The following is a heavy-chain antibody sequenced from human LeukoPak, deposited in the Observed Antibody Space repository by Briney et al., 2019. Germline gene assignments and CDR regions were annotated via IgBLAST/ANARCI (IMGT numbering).Heavy chain of an antibody. J-gene: IGHJ3*02. CDR2: TSFDGGNK. D-gene: IGHD3-3*01. V-gene: IGHV3-30-3*01. CDR1: GFTFSSFS. Sequence: GGSLRLSCAAFGFTFSSFSMHWVRQAPGKGLEWVAVTSFDGGNKYYTDSVKGRFTISRDNSKNTLYLQMNSLRAEDTAIYYCARDSGPFWSGYYPGGAFDIWGHGTLVTVSS. CDR3: ARDSGPFWSGYYPGGAFDI.